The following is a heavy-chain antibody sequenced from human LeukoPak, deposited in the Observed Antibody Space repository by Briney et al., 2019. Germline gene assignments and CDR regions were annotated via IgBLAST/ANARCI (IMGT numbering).Heavy chain of an antibody. J-gene: IGHJ4*01. Sequence: GGSLRLSCAASGFTFSNSAMSWVRQAPGKRLEWVSTLSGSGITTYYADSVKGRFTTSRDNSKNTLYLQMNSLRAEDTAVYYCAKGIYSSGWSYFDYWGHGTLVTVSS. CDR1: GFTFSNSA. V-gene: IGHV3-23*01. CDR2: LSGSGITT. D-gene: IGHD6-19*01. CDR3: AKGIYSSGWSYFDY.